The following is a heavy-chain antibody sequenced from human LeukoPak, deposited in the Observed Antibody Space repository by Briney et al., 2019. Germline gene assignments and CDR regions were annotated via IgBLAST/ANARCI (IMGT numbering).Heavy chain of an antibody. CDR1: GGSNSSYY. CDR2: IYYSGST. Sequence: PSETLSLTCAVSGGSNSSYYWSWIRQPPGKGLEWIGYIYYSGSTNHNPSLKSRVTISVDTSKNQFSLKLSSVTAADTAVYYCARRNLRDGYNYDYWGQGTLVTVSS. CDR3: ARRNLRDGYNYDY. V-gene: IGHV4-59*08. D-gene: IGHD5-12*01. J-gene: IGHJ4*02.